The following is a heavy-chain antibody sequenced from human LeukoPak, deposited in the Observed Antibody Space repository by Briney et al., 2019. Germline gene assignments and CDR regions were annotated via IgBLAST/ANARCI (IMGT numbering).Heavy chain of an antibody. CDR3: ARDDRLWYYYDSSGYYANFDY. CDR2: IYSGGST. D-gene: IGHD3-22*01. J-gene: IGHJ4*02. Sequence: GGSLRLSCAASGFSFRTSAMNWVRQAPGQGLEWVSVIYSGGSTYYADSVKGRFTISRDNSKNTLYLQMNSLRAEDTAVYYCARDDRLWYYYDSSGYYANFDYWGQGTLVTVSS. CDR1: GFSFRTSA. V-gene: IGHV3-53*01.